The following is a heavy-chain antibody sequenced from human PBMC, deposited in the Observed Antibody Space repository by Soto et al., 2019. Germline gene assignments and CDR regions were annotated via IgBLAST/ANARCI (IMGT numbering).Heavy chain of an antibody. CDR3: ARTAAAIGNYYYYGMDV. D-gene: IGHD2-2*01. CDR2: IYYSGST. J-gene: IGHJ6*02. Sequence: SETLSLTCTVSGGSISSSSYYWGWIRQPPGKWLEWIGSIYYSGSTNYNPSLKSRVTISVDTSKNQFSLKLSSVTAADTAVYYCARTAAAIGNYYYYGMDVWGQGTTVTVSS. V-gene: IGHV4-39*07. CDR1: GGSISSSSYY.